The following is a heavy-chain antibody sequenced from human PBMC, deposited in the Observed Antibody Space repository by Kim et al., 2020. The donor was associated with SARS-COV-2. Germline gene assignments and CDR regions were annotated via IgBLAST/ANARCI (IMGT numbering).Heavy chain of an antibody. J-gene: IGHJ4*02. Sequence: SETLSLTCTVSGGSISSSSYYWGWIRQPPGKGLDWIGSIYYSGSTHYNPSLKSRVTISVDTSKNQFSLKLSSVTAADTAVYYCARDCGCLKYDYWGQGTLVTVSS. D-gene: IGHD2-2*01. V-gene: IGHV4-39*07. CDR3: ARDCGCLKYDY. CDR2: IYYSGST. CDR1: GGSISSSSYY.